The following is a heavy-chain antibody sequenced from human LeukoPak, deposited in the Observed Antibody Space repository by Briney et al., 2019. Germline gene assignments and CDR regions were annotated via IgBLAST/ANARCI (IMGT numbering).Heavy chain of an antibody. CDR2: INPSGGSI. J-gene: IGHJ3*02. V-gene: IGHV1-46*01. Sequence: GASVKVSCKASGYIFTSYYMYWVRQAPGQGLEWMGIINPSGGSIRYAQKFQGRVTMTRDTSTSTVYMELSSPRSEDTAVYYCARGRNYYDSSRYYYEGDAFDIWGQGTMVTVSS. D-gene: IGHD3-22*01. CDR1: GYIFTSYY. CDR3: ARGRNYYDSSRYYYEGDAFDI.